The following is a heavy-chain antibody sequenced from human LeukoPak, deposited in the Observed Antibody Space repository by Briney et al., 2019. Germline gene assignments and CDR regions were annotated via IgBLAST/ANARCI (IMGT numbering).Heavy chain of an antibody. J-gene: IGHJ3*02. CDR2: ISGSGGST. CDR3: ARGGKDFDI. CDR1: GFTFSSYA. V-gene: IGHV3-23*01. Sequence: GGSLRLSCAASGFTFSSYAMNWVRQAPGKGLEWVSVISGSGGSTYYADSVKGRFTISRDNSKNTLYLQMNSLRAEDTAVYYCARGGKDFDIWGQGTMVTVSS.